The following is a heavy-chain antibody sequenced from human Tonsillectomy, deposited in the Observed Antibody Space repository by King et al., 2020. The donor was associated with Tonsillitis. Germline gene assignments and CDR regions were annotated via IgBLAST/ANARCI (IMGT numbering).Heavy chain of an antibody. CDR1: GYSISSGHY. J-gene: IGHJ4*02. V-gene: IGHV4-38-2*02. D-gene: IGHD2-2*01. CDR2: IYHSGST. CDR3: ARGGGIVVVPAAMGVVDY. Sequence: VQLQESGPGLVKPSEPLSLTCTVSGYSISSGHYWGWIRQPPGKGLEWIGSIYHSGSTYYNPSLKSRVTISVDTSKNQFSLKLSSVTAADTAVYYCARGGGIVVVPAAMGVVDYWGQGTLVTVSS.